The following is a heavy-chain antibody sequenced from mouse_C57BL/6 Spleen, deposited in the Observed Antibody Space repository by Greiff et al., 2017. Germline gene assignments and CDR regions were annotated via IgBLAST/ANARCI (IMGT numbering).Heavy chain of an antibody. Sequence: EVKLMESGGVLVQPGGSLKLSCAASGFTFSDYYMYWVRQTPEKRLEWVAYISNGGGSTYYPDTVKGRFTISRDNAKNTLYLQMSRLKSEDTAMYYCARDYYGSIYWYFDVWGTGTTVTVSS. V-gene: IGHV5-12*01. J-gene: IGHJ1*03. CDR2: ISNGGGST. D-gene: IGHD1-1*01. CDR1: GFTFSDYY. CDR3: ARDYYGSIYWYFDV.